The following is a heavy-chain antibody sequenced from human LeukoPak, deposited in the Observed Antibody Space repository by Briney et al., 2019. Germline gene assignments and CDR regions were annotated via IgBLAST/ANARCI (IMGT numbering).Heavy chain of an antibody. CDR3: ARDARIVLAGAHYYCGMDV. CDR1: GGTFSSYA. V-gene: IGHV1-69*13. Sequence: ASVKVSCKASGGTFSSYAISWVRQAPGQGLEWMGGIIPIFGTANYAQKFQGRVTITADDSTSTAYMELSSLRSEDTAVYYCARDARIVLAGAHYYCGMDVWGQGTTVTVSS. J-gene: IGHJ6*02. CDR2: IIPIFGTA. D-gene: IGHD6-19*01.